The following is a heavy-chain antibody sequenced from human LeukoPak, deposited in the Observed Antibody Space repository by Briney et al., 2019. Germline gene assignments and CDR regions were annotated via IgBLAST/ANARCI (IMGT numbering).Heavy chain of an antibody. CDR1: GYSFTNNW. J-gene: IGHJ1*01. CDR3: ATYAGTSSKYFQH. Sequence: GKSLRISCKGSGYSFTNNWIGWVRQMPGKGLEWMGIILPSDSDTRYSPSFQGQVTISADKSINTAYVQWSSLKASDTAMYYCATYAGTSSKYFQHWGQGTLVTVSS. CDR2: ILPSDSDT. V-gene: IGHV5-51*01. D-gene: IGHD3-10*01.